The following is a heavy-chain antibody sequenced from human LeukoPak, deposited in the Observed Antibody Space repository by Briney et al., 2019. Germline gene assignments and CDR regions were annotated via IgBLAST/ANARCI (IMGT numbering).Heavy chain of an antibody. CDR2: IWYDGSNK. CDR3: ARDRDWGCSYCSY. CDR1: GFTFSSYG. J-gene: IGHJ4*02. V-gene: IGHV3-33*01. D-gene: IGHD7-27*01. Sequence: GRSLRLSCAASGFTFSSYGMHWVRQAPGKGLEWVAVIWYDGSNKYYADSVKGRFTISRDNSKNTLYLQMNSLRAEDTAVYYCARDRDWGCSYCSYWGQGTLVTVSS.